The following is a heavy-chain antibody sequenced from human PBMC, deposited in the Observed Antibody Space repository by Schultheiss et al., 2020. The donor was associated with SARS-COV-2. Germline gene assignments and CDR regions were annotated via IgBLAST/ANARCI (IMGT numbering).Heavy chain of an antibody. CDR1: GFTFSSYW. CDR2: ISGTGGST. Sequence: GESLKISCAASGFTFSSYWMHWVRQAPGKGLSWVSAISGTGGSTYYADSVKGRFTISRDNAKNTLFLQMNSLRADDTAVYYCATRSTMGYYYMDVWGKGTTVTVSS. D-gene: IGHD5-24*01. J-gene: IGHJ6*03. CDR3: ATRSTMGYYYMDV. V-gene: IGHV3-23*01.